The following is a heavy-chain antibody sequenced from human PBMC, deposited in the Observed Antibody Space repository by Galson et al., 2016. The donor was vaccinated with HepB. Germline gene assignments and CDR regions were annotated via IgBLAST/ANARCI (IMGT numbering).Heavy chain of an antibody. D-gene: IGHD1-26*01. CDR2: IYPDDSDT. CDR3: SRLSFGSFEIAGLDY. CDR1: GYRFSTFW. Sequence: QSGAEVKKPGESLKISCKGSGYRFSTFWIGWVRQMPGKGLEWMGIIYPDDSDTRYSPSFQGQVTISADKSISTAYLQWSSLKASDAARYYCSRLSFGSFEIAGLDYWGQGTLVTVSS. V-gene: IGHV5-51*01. J-gene: IGHJ4*02.